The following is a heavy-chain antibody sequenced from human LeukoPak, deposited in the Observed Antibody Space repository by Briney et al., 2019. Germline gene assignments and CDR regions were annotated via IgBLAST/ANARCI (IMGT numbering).Heavy chain of an antibody. CDR2: IKQDGSEK. CDR3: TTDPEGGSYNRDY. V-gene: IGHV3-7*03. CDR1: GFTFSSYW. D-gene: IGHD1-26*01. Sequence: GGSLRLSCAASGFTFSSYWMSWVRQAPGKGLEWVANIKQDGSEKYYVDSVKGRFTISRDNAKNSLYLQMNSLKTEDTAVYYCTTDPEGGSYNRDYWGQGTLVTVSS. J-gene: IGHJ4*02.